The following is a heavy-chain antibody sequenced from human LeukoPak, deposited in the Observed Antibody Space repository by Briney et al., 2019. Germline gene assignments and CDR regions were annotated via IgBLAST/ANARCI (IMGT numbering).Heavy chain of an antibody. CDR3: ARDKQLWLDDNWFDP. J-gene: IGHJ5*02. Sequence: QPGGSLRLSCAASGFTFSSYEMNWVRQAPGKGLEWVSYISSSGSTIYYADSVKGRFTISRDNAKNSLYLQMNSLRAEDTAVYYCARDKQLWLDDNWFDPWGQGTLVTVSS. CDR2: ISSSGSTI. D-gene: IGHD5-18*01. V-gene: IGHV3-48*03. CDR1: GFTFSSYE.